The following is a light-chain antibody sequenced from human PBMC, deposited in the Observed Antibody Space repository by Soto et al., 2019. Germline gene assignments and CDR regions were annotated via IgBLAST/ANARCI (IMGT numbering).Light chain of an antibody. CDR1: QSVRSN. J-gene: IGKJ5*01. Sequence: EILMTQSPGTLSVSPGERATLSCRASQSVRSNLAWYQQKPGQVPRLLIYGASTRATGIPDRFRGSGSGTEFILTISSRQSEDFAVYYCQQFNTWPQITFGQGTRLEIK. V-gene: IGKV3-15*01. CDR2: GAS. CDR3: QQFNTWPQIT.